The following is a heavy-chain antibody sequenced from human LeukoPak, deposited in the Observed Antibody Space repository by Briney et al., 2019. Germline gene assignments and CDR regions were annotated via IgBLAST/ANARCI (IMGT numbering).Heavy chain of an antibody. CDR3: AKDPSGYYDSSGYLN. Sequence: GGSLRLSRAASGFTFDDYAMHWVRQAPGKGLEWVSLISWDGGSTYYADSVKGRFTISRDNSKNSLYLQMNSLRAEDTALYYCAKDPSGYYDSSGYLNWGQGTLVTVSS. CDR1: GFTFDDYA. V-gene: IGHV3-43D*03. D-gene: IGHD3-22*01. CDR2: ISWDGGST. J-gene: IGHJ4*02.